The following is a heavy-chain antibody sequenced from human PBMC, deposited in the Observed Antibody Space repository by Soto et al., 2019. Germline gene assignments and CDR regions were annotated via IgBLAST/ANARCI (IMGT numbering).Heavy chain of an antibody. D-gene: IGHD3-3*01. CDR1: GYTFTSYY. J-gene: IGHJ6*02. V-gene: IGHV1-46*01. CDR2: INPSGGST. CDR3: ARGDFWSGFRPDYYGMDV. Sequence: ASVKVSCKASGYTFTSYYMHWVRQAPGPGLEWMGIINPSGGSTSYAQKFQGRVTMTRDTSTSTVYMELSSLRSEDTAVYYCARGDFWSGFRPDYYGMDVWGQGTTVTVSS.